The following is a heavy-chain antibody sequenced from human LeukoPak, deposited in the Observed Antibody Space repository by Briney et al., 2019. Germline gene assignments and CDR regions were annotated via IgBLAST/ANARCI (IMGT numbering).Heavy chain of an antibody. D-gene: IGHD2/OR15-2a*01. CDR2: ISYVGSNK. Sequence: GRSLRLSCAVSGFTFNSYAMHWVRQAPGRGLEGVAVISYVGSNKYYADSVKGRFTISRDNSKNTLYLQMNSLRAEDTAVYYCARDILLSYYFDYWGQGTLVTVSS. CDR3: ARDILLSYYFDY. J-gene: IGHJ4*02. V-gene: IGHV3-30-3*01. CDR1: GFTFNSYA.